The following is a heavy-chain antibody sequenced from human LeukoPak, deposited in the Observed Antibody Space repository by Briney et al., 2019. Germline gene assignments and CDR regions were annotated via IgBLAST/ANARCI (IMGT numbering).Heavy chain of an antibody. Sequence: EASVKVSCKASGYTFINYAINWGRQAPGQRLEWMGWINAGNGNTKYSQKFQGRVTITRDTFASTSYMELSSLRSEDTAVYYCARDQYNVIDSWGQGTLVTVSS. CDR2: INAGNGNT. CDR1: GYTFINYA. CDR3: ARDQYNVIDS. V-gene: IGHV1-3*01. J-gene: IGHJ4*02. D-gene: IGHD1-14*01.